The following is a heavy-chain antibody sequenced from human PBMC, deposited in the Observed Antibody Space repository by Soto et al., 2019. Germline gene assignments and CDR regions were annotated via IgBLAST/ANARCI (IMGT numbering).Heavy chain of an antibody. CDR2: FDPEDGET. CDR3: ATVGGDIVVVPAAIQRGWFDP. Sequence: ASVEVSCKVSGYTLTELSMHWVRQAPGKGLEWMGGFDPEDGETIYAQKFQGRVTMTEDTSTDTAYMELSSLRSEDTAVYYCATVGGDIVVVPAAIQRGWFDPWGQGTLVTVSS. J-gene: IGHJ5*02. CDR1: GYTLTELS. V-gene: IGHV1-24*01. D-gene: IGHD2-2*02.